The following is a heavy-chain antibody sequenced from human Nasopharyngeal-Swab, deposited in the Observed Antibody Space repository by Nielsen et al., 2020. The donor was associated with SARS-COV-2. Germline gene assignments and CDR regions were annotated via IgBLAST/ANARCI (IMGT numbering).Heavy chain of an antibody. J-gene: IGHJ6*03. CDR1: GYTFTSYD. Sequence: ASVKVSCKASGYTFTSYDINWVRQATGQGLEWMGWMNPNSGNTGYAQKFQGRVTMTRNTSIRAAYMELSSLRSEDTAVYYCARLSNYDFWSGYYAYMDVWGKGTTVTVSS. V-gene: IGHV1-8*01. CDR3: ARLSNYDFWSGYYAYMDV. CDR2: MNPNSGNT. D-gene: IGHD3-3*01.